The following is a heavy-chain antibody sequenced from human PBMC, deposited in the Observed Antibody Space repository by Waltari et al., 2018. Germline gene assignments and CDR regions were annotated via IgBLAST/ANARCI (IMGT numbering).Heavy chain of an antibody. CDR3: ARDGGRYYFDY. V-gene: IGHV4-61*02. Sequence: QVQLQESGPGLVKPSQTLSLTCTVSGGSISSGSYYWSWIRQPAGKGLEWIGRIYTSGSTNYNPSLKSRVTISGDTSKNQFSLKLSSVTAADTAVYYCARDGGRYYFDYWGQGTLVTVSS. J-gene: IGHJ4*02. D-gene: IGHD2-15*01. CDR2: IYTSGST. CDR1: GGSISSGSYY.